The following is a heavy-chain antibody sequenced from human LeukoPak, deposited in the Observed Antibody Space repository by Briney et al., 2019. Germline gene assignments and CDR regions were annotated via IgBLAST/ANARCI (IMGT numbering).Heavy chain of an antibody. CDR1: GGSISSSSYY. CDR2: IYYSGST. Sequence: SETLSLTCTVSGGSISSSSYYWGWIRQPPGKGLEWIGSIYYSGSTYYNPSLKSRVTISVDTSKNQFSLKLSSVTAADTAVYYCARPQLLWFGEVSEAFDIWGQGTMVTVSS. J-gene: IGHJ3*02. D-gene: IGHD3-10*01. CDR3: ARPQLLWFGEVSEAFDI. V-gene: IGHV4-39*01.